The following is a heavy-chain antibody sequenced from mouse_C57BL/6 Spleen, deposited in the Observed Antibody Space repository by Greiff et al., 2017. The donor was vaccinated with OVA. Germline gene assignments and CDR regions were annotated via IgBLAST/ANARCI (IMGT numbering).Heavy chain of an antibody. CDR1: GFTFSSYG. V-gene: IGHV5-6*01. D-gene: IGHD2-4*01. J-gene: IGHJ2*01. CDR3: ARQTNYDDDEDFDY. Sequence: EVQVVESGGDLVKPGGSLKLSCAASGFTFSSYGMYWVRQTPDKRLEWVATISSGGSYTYYTDSVKGRFTISRDNAKNTLYLQMSSLKSEDTAMYYCARQTNYDDDEDFDYWGQGTTLTVSS. CDR2: ISSGGSYT.